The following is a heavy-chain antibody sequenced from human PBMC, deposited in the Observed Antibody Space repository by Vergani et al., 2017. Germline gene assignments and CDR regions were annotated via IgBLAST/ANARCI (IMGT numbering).Heavy chain of an antibody. D-gene: IGHD6-19*01. V-gene: IGHV1-2*02. CDR1: GYTFTGYY. CDR3: ARDGAVAGIPPLFDY. J-gene: IGHJ4*02. CDR2: INPNSGGT. Sequence: QVQLVQSGAEVKKPGASVKVSCKASGYTFTGYYMHWVRQAPGQGLEWMGWINPNSGGTNYAQKFQGRVTMTRDTSISTAYMELSRQRSDDTAVYYCARDGAVAGIPPLFDYWGQGTLVTVSS.